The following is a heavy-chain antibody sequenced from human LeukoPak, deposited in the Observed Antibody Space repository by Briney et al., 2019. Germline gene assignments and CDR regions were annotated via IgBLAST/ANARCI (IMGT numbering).Heavy chain of an antibody. Sequence: GGSLRLSCAASGVTFSSYAMSWVRQAPGKGLEWVSTISGSGDTTFHADSVKGRFTISRDNSKNTLHLQMNSLRAEDTAVYYCAKGITMVRGLTYYFDYWGQGTLVTVSS. CDR2: ISGSGDTT. CDR1: GVTFSSYA. J-gene: IGHJ4*02. V-gene: IGHV3-23*01. CDR3: AKGITMVRGLTYYFDY. D-gene: IGHD3-10*01.